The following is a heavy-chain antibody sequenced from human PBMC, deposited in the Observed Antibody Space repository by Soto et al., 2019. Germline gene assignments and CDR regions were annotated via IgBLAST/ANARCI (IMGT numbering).Heavy chain of an antibody. Sequence: QVTLKESGPVLVNPTETLTLTCTVSGFSLSNARMGVSWIRQPPGKALEWLAHIFSNDEKSYSTSLKIRLTISMDATKGQVVPTMTNMDPVETTTYYCARSFDYSNYVIFDYWGQGTLVTVSS. D-gene: IGHD4-4*01. CDR2: IFSNDEK. CDR1: GFSLSNARMG. CDR3: ARSFDYSNYVIFDY. J-gene: IGHJ4*02. V-gene: IGHV2-26*01.